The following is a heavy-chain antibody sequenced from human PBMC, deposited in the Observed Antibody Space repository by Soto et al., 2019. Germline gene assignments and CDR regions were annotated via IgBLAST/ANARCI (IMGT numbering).Heavy chain of an antibody. Sequence: SGPTLVNPTQTLTLTCTFSGFSLSTSGMCVSWIRQPPGKALEWLALIDWDDDKYYSTSLKTRLTISKDTSKNQVVLTMTNMDPVDTATYYCARIYVPLDSSSYYFDYWGQGTLVTVSS. J-gene: IGHJ4*02. CDR2: IDWDDDK. CDR1: GFSLSTSGMC. CDR3: ARIYVPLDSSSYYFDY. V-gene: IGHV2-70*01. D-gene: IGHD6-6*01.